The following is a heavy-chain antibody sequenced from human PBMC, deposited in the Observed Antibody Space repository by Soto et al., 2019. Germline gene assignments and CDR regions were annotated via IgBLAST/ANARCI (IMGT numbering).Heavy chain of an antibody. Sequence: SGGSLRLSCAASGFTFSSYAMHWVRQAPGKGLEWVAVISYDGSNKYYADSVKGRFTISRDNSKNTLYLQMNSLRAEDTAVYYCAREVQSASGYYYGMDVWGQGTTVTVLL. V-gene: IGHV3-30-3*01. CDR3: AREVQSASGYYYGMDV. CDR2: ISYDGSNK. J-gene: IGHJ6*02. CDR1: GFTFSSYA. D-gene: IGHD1-1*01.